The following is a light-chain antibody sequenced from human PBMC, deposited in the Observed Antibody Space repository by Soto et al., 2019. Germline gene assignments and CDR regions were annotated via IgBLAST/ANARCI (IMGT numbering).Light chain of an antibody. Sequence: NFMLTQPHSVSESPGKTVTISCTGSSGSIASNYVQWHQQRPGSAPTTVIYENNQRPSGVPDRFSGSNDSSSNSASLTISGLKPAHDADYYYQTYDTTNQGVVFGGGTKLTVL. CDR1: SGSIASNY. V-gene: IGLV6-57*02. CDR2: ENN. J-gene: IGLJ2*01. CDR3: QTYDTTNQGVV.